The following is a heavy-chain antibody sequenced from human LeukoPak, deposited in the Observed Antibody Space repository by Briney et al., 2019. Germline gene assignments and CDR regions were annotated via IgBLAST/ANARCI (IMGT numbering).Heavy chain of an antibody. Sequence: GSLRLSCAASGFTFSSYAMHWVRQAPGKGLEWVAVISYDGSNKYYADSVKGRFTISRDNSKNTLYLQMDSLRAEDTAVYYCASAGYCSSTSCYSFDYWGQGTLSPSPQ. CDR3: ASAGYCSSTSCYSFDY. CDR2: ISYDGSNK. J-gene: IGHJ4*02. V-gene: IGHV3-30-3*01. CDR1: GFTFSSYA. D-gene: IGHD2-2*01.